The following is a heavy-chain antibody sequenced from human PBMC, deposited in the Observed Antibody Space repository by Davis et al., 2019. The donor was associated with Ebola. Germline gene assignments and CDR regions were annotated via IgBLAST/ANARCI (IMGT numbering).Heavy chain of an antibody. J-gene: IGHJ4*02. CDR3: ARCEENPDTTMVSCFDY. D-gene: IGHD5-18*01. CDR2: INPSGGST. CDR1: GYTFTSYY. V-gene: IGHV1-46*01. Sequence: ASVKVSCKASGYTFTSYYMHWVRQAPGQGLEWMGIINPSGGSTSYAQKFQGRVTMTRDTSTSTVYMELSSLRSEDTAVYYCARCEENPDTTMVSCFDYWGQGTLVTVSS.